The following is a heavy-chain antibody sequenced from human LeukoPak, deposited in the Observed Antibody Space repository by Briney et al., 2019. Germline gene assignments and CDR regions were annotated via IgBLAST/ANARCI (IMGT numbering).Heavy chain of an antibody. J-gene: IGHJ3*02. CDR2: TYYKSKWNN. D-gene: IGHD3-10*01. CDR1: GDSVSTNSAA. V-gene: IGHV6-1*01. Sequence: SQTLSLTCAISGDSVSTNSAAWNWIRQSPSRGLEWLGRTYYKSKWNNDYAVSVQSRITINADTSKNQFSLKLSSVTAADTAVYYCARGFITMVRGVIIPDAFDIWGQGTKVTVSS. CDR3: ARGFITMVRGVIIPDAFDI.